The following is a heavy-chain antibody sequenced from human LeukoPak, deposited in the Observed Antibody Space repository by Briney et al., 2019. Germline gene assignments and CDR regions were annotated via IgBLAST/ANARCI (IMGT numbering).Heavy chain of an antibody. CDR2: IYWDDDK. CDR1: GFSLSTSGAG. CDR3: AHTGLKEMATIYDYFDY. V-gene: IGHV2-5*02. J-gene: IGHJ4*02. D-gene: IGHD5-24*01. Sequence: SGPTLVKPTQTLTLTCTFSGFSLSTSGAGVGWIRQPPGKALEWLALIYWDDDKRYSPSLKSRLTITKDTSKNQVVLTMTNMDPVDTATYYCAHTGLKEMATIYDYFDYWGQGTLVTVSS.